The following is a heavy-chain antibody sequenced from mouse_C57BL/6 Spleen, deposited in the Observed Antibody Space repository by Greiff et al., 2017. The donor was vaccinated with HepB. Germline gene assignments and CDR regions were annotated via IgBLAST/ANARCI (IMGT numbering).Heavy chain of an antibody. J-gene: IGHJ2*01. CDR2: ISNGGGST. D-gene: IGHD2-2*01. V-gene: IGHV5-12*01. Sequence: EVKLMESGGGLVQPGGSLKLSCAASGFTFSDYYMYWVRQTPEKRLEWVAYISNGGGSTYYPDTVKGRFTISRDNAKNTLYLQMSRLKSEDTAMYYCARGGIYYGFYFDYWGQGTTLTVSS. CDR3: ARGGIYYGFYFDY. CDR1: GFTFSDYY.